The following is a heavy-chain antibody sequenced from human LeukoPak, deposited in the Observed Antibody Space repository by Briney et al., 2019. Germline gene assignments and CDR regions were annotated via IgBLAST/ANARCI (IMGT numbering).Heavy chain of an antibody. CDR2: ISWDGGST. V-gene: IGHV3-43D*03. J-gene: IGHJ4*02. Sequence: RGSLRLSCAASGFTFDDYAMHWVRQAPGKGLEWVSLISWDGGSTYYADSVKGRFTISRDNSKNSLYLQMNSLRAEDTALYYCAKDKARDILWVDYWGQGTLVTVSS. D-gene: IGHD3-9*01. CDR3: AKDKARDILWVDY. CDR1: GFTFDDYA.